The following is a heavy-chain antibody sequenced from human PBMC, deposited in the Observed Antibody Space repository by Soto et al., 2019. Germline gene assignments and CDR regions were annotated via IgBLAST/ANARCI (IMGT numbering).Heavy chain of an antibody. J-gene: IGHJ6*02. D-gene: IGHD4-17*01. CDR1: GFTFSSYA. CDR3: AREGYGDYGYYYGMDV. CDR2: ISYDGSNK. Sequence: QVQLVESGGGVVQPGRSLRLSCAASGFTFSSYAMHWVHQAPGKGLEWVAVISYDGSNKYYADSVKGRFTISRDNSKNTLYLQMNSLRAEDTAVYYCAREGYGDYGYYYGMDVWGQGTTVTVSS. V-gene: IGHV3-30-3*01.